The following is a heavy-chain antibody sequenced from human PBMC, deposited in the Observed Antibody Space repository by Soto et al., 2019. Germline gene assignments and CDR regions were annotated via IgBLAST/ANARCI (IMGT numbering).Heavy chain of an antibody. CDR2: ISSSGNTI. CDR3: ARDYYGGSGYSEGVGYFLH. J-gene: IGHJ1*01. Sequence: EVQLVESGGGLVQPGGSLRLSCAASGFTFSTYSMNWVRQAPGKGLEWVSYISSSGNTIYYADSMKGRFTISRDNAKNSLYLQMNSLRDEDTAVYYCARDYYGGSGYSEGVGYFLHWGQGTLVTVSS. D-gene: IGHD3-22*01. CDR1: GFTFSTYS. V-gene: IGHV3-48*02.